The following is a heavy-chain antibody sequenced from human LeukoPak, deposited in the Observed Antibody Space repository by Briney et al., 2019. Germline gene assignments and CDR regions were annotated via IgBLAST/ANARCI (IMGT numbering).Heavy chain of an antibody. CDR2: IYTSGST. J-gene: IGHJ4*01. V-gene: IGHV4-4*07. CDR3: ARARYNYGSGSSYYIDY. Sequence: PSETLSLTCTVSGGSISSFYWSWIRPPAGKGLEWIGRIYTSGSTNYNPSLKSRVTISVDTPKNQFSLKLSSVTAADTAVYYCARARYNYGSGSSYYIDYWGQGTMVTVSS. CDR1: GGSISSFY. D-gene: IGHD3-10*01.